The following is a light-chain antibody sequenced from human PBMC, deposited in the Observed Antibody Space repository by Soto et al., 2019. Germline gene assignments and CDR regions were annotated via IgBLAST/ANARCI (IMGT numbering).Light chain of an antibody. CDR3: QHYNTYSLA. V-gene: IGKV1-5*03. J-gene: IGKJ1*01. Sequence: DIQMTQSPSTLSASVGDRITITCRASQSISTWLAWYQQKPGKAPKLLIYKASSLKSGVPSRFSGSGSGTEVTLTISSLQPDDFATYYCQHYNTYSLAFGQGTKVEIK. CDR2: KAS. CDR1: QSISTW.